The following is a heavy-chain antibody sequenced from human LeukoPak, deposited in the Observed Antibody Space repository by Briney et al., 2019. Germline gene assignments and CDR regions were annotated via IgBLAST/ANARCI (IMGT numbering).Heavy chain of an antibody. CDR2: IYPDDSDT. Sequence: WMGIIYPDDSDTRYSPSFQGQVTISADKSISTAYLQWNSLKASDSAMYYCVTRGTIVVHWGQGTLVTVSS. V-gene: IGHV5-51*01. J-gene: IGHJ4*02. CDR3: VTRGTIVVH. D-gene: IGHD2-15*01.